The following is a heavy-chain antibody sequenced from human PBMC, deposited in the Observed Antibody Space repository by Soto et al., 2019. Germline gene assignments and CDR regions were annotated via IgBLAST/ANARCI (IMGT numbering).Heavy chain of an antibody. J-gene: IGHJ5*02. Sequence: QVQLQESGPGLVKPSETLSLTCTVSGASVSSSYWSWIRQPPGKGLEFIGYIYYSGSTDYNPSLMNRVTITVDTSKNQLSLKLTAVAAADTAVYYCASGVTGAYARFDPWGQGTLVTVSS. CDR2: IYYSGST. V-gene: IGHV4-59*08. D-gene: IGHD2-21*02. CDR1: GASVSSSY. CDR3: ASGVTGAYARFDP.